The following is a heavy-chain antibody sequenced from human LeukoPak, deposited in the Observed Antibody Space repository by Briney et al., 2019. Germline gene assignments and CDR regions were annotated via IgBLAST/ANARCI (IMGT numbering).Heavy chain of an antibody. D-gene: IGHD2-21*01. Sequence: PGGSLRLSCAASGPTFSSHAMHWVRQAPGKGLEWVGVISPDGSKQYYIDSVKGRFTISRDNSKNTLYLQMNSLRTEDTAVYYCAGAIGYFDYWGQGTLVTVSS. CDR3: AGAIGYFDY. CDR1: GPTFSSHA. V-gene: IGHV3-30*03. J-gene: IGHJ4*02. CDR2: ISPDGSKQ.